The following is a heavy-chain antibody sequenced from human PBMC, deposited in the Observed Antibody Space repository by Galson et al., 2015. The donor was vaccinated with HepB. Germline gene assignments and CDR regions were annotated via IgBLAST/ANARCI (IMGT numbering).Heavy chain of an antibody. CDR1: GFTFSSYA. D-gene: IGHD4-17*01. CDR2: ISYDGSNK. J-gene: IGHJ3*02. Sequence: SLRLSCAASGFTFSSYAMHWVRQAPGKGLEWVAVISYDGSNKYYADSVKGRFTISRDNSKNTLYLQMNSLRAEDTAVYYCARDMAPTVTTFSRFDIWGQGTMVTVSS. CDR3: ARDMAPTVTTFSRFDI. V-gene: IGHV3-30*04.